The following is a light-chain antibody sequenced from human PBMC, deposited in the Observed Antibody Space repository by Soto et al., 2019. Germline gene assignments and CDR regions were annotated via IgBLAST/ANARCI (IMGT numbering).Light chain of an antibody. CDR2: RNN. CDR1: SSNIGSNY. J-gene: IGLJ3*02. Sequence: QPVLTQPPSASGTPGQRVTISCSGSSSNIGSNYVYWHQQLPGTAPKLLIYRNNQRPSGVPDRFSGSKSGTSASLAISGLRSEDEADYYCAAWDDSLSGWVFGGGTKLTVL. V-gene: IGLV1-47*01. CDR3: AAWDDSLSGWV.